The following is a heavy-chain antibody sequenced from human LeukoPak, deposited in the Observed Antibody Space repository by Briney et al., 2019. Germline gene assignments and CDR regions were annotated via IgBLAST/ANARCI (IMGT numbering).Heavy chain of an antibody. CDR2: INHSGST. D-gene: IGHD6-6*01. J-gene: IGHJ4*02. CDR3: ARDRNVPSSSYLRGDY. CDR1: GGSFSGYS. V-gene: IGHV4-34*01. Sequence: SETLSLTCAVYGGSFSGYSWSWIRQPPGKGLEWIGEINHSGSTNYNPSLKSRVTISVDMSKNQFSLKLTSVTAADTAVYYCARDRNVPSSSYLRGDYWGQGTLVTVSS.